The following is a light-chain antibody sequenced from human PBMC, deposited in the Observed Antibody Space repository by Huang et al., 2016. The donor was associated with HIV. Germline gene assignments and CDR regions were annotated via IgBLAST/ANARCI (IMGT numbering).Light chain of an antibody. J-gene: IGKJ3*01. V-gene: IGKV3-15*01. CDR3: QQYNNWPKVFT. Sequence: EIVMTQSPATLSVSPGERATLSCRASQSVSSNLAWYQQNPGQAPRILIYGASTRATGIPARFSGSGSGTEFTLTISSLQSEDFAVYYCQQYNNWPKVFTFGPGTKVDIK. CDR2: GAS. CDR1: QSVSSN.